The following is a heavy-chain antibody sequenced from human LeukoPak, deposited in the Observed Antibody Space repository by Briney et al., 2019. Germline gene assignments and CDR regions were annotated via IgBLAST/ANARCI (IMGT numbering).Heavy chain of an antibody. CDR1: GGSISSFY. CDR3: VTGRYSYGWYDH. D-gene: IGHD1-26*01. Sequence: SETLSLTCTVSGGSISSFYWSWIRQPPGKGLEWIGYMYYGGSPNYNPSLKSRVITSLDTSKNQFSLKLNSVTTADTAVYYCVTGRYSYGWYDHWGQGILVTVAS. V-gene: IGHV4-59*13. CDR2: MYYGGSP. J-gene: IGHJ5*02.